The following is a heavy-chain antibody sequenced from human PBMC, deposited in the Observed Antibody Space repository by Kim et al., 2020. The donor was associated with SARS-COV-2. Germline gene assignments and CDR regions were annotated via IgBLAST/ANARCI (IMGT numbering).Heavy chain of an antibody. CDR2: I. D-gene: IGHD5-18*01. V-gene: IGHV3-21*01. J-gene: IGHJ4*02. CDR3: ARNTPTAVTGN. Sequence: IYYADSVSGQFTHTRNNAKNSLYLQMNRLRAEDTAVYYCARNTPTAVTGNWGQGTLVTVSS.